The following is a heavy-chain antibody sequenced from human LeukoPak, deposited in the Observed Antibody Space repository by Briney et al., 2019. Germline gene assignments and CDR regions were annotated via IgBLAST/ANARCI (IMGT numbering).Heavy chain of an antibody. CDR2: IGITSGNT. V-gene: IGHV3-48*01. CDR1: GFTFSAYS. D-gene: IGHD5-24*01. CDR3: ARDYKYAFDN. J-gene: IGHJ4*02. Sequence: GGSLRLSCAASGFTFSAYSMNWVRQAPGKGLEWISYIGITSGNTKYADSVKGRFTISGDKAKNSLYLQMNSLRVEDTAVYYFARDYKYAFDNWGQGSLVTVSS.